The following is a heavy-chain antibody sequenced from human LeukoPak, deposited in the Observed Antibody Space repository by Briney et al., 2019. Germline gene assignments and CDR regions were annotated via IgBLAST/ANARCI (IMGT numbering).Heavy chain of an antibody. CDR2: IKSKTDGGTT. V-gene: IGHV3-15*01. Sequence: PGGSLRLSCAASGFTFSNAWMTWVRQAPGKGLEWVGRIKSKTDGGTTDYAAPVKGRFTISRDDSKNTLYLQMNSLKTEDTAVYYCIREAVTANGYFDYWGQGTLVTVSS. J-gene: IGHJ4*02. D-gene: IGHD2-21*02. CDR3: IREAVTANGYFDY. CDR1: GFTFSNAW.